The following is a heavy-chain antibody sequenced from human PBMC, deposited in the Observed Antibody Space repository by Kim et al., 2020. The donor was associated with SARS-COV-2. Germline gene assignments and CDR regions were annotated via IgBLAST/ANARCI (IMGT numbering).Heavy chain of an antibody. V-gene: IGHV4-34*01. CDR3: ARGALSVIRCPYPLDL. CDR1: GGSFSGNF. D-gene: IGHD2-21*01. CDR2: VNPRGST. Sequence: SETLSLTCAVYGGSFSGNFWTWIRQSPGKGLEWIGEVNPRGSTNYNPSLRSRVTISVDTSNDQLSLRLTSVTAADTAIYFCARGALSVIRCPYPLDLWGR. J-gene: IGHJ2*01.